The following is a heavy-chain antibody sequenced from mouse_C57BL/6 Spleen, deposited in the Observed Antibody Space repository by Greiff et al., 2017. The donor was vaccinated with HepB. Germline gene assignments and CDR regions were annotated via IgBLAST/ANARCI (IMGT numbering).Heavy chain of an antibody. CDR1: GFTFSDYG. CDR3: AREITTVVAHWYFDV. V-gene: IGHV5-17*01. D-gene: IGHD1-1*01. CDR2: ISSGSSTI. Sequence: DVKLVESGGGLVKPGGSLKLSCAASGFTFSDYGMHWVRQAPEKGLEWVAYISSGSSTIYYADTVKGRFTISRDNAKNTLFLQMTSLRSEDTAMYYCAREITTVVAHWYFDVWGTGTTVTVSS. J-gene: IGHJ1*03.